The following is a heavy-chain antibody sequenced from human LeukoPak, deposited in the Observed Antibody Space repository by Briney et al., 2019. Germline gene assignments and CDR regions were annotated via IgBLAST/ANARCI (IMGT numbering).Heavy chain of an antibody. J-gene: IGHJ6*03. D-gene: IGHD3-10*01. CDR3: ARSHITMVRGLSDYYYMDV. Sequence: GASVKVSCKASGYTFTSYYMHWVRQAPGQGLEWMGIINPGGGSTSYAQKFQGRVTMTRDASTSTAYMELSSLRSEDTAVYYCARSHITMVRGLSDYYYMDVWGKGTTVTISS. CDR2: INPGGGST. V-gene: IGHV1-46*01. CDR1: GYTFTSYY.